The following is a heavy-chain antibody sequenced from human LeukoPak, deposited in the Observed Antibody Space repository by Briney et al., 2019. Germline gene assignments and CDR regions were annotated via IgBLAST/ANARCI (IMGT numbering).Heavy chain of an antibody. CDR3: TSGHHYYDSSGYRYYFDY. V-gene: IGHV3-73*01. D-gene: IGHD3-22*01. CDR1: GFTFSGSA. J-gene: IGHJ4*02. CDR2: IRSKANSYAT. Sequence: PGGSLKLSCAASGFTFSGSAMHWVRQASGKGLEWVGRIRSKANSYATAYAASAKGRFTISRDDSKNTAYLQMNSLKTEDTAVYYCTSGHHYYDSSGYRYYFDYWGQGTLVTVSS.